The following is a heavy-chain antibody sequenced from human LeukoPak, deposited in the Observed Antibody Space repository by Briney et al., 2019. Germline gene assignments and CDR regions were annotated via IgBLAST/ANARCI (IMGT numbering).Heavy chain of an antibody. CDR3: ARSYCSGGSCYDY. CDR1: GYSFTSYW. D-gene: IGHD2-15*01. V-gene: IGHV5-51*01. CDR2: IYPGDSDT. J-gene: IGHJ4*02. Sequence: GESQKISCKGSGYSFTSYWIGWVRQMPGKGLEWMGIIYPGDSDTRYSPSFQGQVTISADKSISTAYLQWSSLKASDTAIYYCARSYCSGGSCYDYWGQGTLVTVSS.